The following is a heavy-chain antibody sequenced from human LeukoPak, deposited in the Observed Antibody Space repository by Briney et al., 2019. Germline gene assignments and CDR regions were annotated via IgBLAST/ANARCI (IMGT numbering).Heavy chain of an antibody. J-gene: IGHJ4*02. V-gene: IGHV4-59*01. CDR1: GGSISSYY. CDR3: ASYGAAAGTFDY. D-gene: IGHD6-13*01. CDR2: IYYSGST. Sequence: SETLSLTCTVSGGSISSYYWSWIRQPPGKGLEWIGYIYYSGSTNYNPSLKSRVTISVDTSKNQFSLELSSVTTADTAVYYCASYGAAAGTFDYWGQGTLVTVSS.